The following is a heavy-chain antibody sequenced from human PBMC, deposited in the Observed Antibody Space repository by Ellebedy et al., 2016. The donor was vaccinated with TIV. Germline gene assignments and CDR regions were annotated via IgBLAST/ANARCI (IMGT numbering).Heavy chain of an antibody. J-gene: IGHJ6*02. CDR3: ARDGNYFDSTDDAMDV. CDR1: GFPFSSYG. D-gene: IGHD3-22*01. V-gene: IGHV3-33*01. Sequence: GESLKISCAASGFPFSSYGLHWVRQAPGKGLEWVAVIWYDGTNKFYADSVKGRFTISRDNSKNTLQLQMNSLRAEDTAVYYCARDGNYFDSTDDAMDVWGQGTTVTVSS. CDR2: IWYDGTNK.